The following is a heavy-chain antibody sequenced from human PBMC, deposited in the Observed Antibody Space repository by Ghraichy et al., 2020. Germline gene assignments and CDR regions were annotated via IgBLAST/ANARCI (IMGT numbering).Heavy chain of an antibody. V-gene: IGHV4-30-2*01. CDR2: IYHSGST. CDR3: AREGLLGDGSGYLLYDY. J-gene: IGHJ4*02. D-gene: IGHD3-10*01. CDR1: GGSISSGGYS. Sequence: SETLSLTCAVSGGSISSGGYSWSWIRQPPGKGLEWIGYIYHSGSTYYNPSLKSRVTISVDRSKNQFSLKLSSVTAADTAVYYCAREGLLGDGSGYLLYDYWGQGTLVTVSS.